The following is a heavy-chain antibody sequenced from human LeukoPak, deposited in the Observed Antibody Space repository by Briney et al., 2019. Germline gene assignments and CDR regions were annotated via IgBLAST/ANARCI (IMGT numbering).Heavy chain of an antibody. D-gene: IGHD3-10*01. V-gene: IGHV1-2*02. Sequence: ASVKVSCKASGYTFTGYYMHWVRQAPGQGLEWMGWINPNSGGTNYAQKFQGRVTMTRDTSISTAYMELSRLRSDDTAVYYCARYVLLWFGELLQGWFDPWGQGTLVTVSS. CDR1: GYTFTGYY. CDR3: ARYVLLWFGELLQGWFDP. J-gene: IGHJ5*02. CDR2: INPNSGGT.